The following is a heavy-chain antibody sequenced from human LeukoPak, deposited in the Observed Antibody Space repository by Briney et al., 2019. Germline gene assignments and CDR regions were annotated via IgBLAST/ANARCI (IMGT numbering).Heavy chain of an antibody. Sequence: GASVKVSCKTSGYIFINYGITWVRQAPGQGPEWVGWISGDNVNTYYTQKLQGRVTLTTDTSTSTAYMELRSLRFDDTAVYYCASGDSVNYYHDYWGQGTLVTVSS. CDR3: ASGDSVNYYHDY. CDR1: GYIFINYG. CDR2: ISGDNVNT. J-gene: IGHJ4*02. D-gene: IGHD7-27*01. V-gene: IGHV1-18*01.